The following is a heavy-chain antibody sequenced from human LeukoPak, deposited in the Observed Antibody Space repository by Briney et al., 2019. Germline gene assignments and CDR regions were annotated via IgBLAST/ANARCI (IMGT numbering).Heavy chain of an antibody. V-gene: IGHV4-39*01. CDR3: ARRGYCSSTSCYGANWFDP. CDR2: IYYSGST. Sequence: SETLSLTCTVSGGSTSSSSYYWGWIRQPPGKGLEWIGSIYYSGSTYYNPSLKSRVTISVDTSKNQFSLKLSSVTAADTAVYYCARRGYCSSTSCYGANWFDPWGQGTLVTVSS. D-gene: IGHD2-2*01. J-gene: IGHJ5*02. CDR1: GGSTSSSSYY.